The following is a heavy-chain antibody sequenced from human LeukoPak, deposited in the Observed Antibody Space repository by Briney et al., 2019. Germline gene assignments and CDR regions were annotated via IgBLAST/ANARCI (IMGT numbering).Heavy chain of an antibody. CDR3: ARSYSSGWYPRHNWFDP. D-gene: IGHD6-19*01. CDR2: ISAYNGNT. J-gene: IGHJ5*02. Sequence: ASVKVSCKASGYTFTSYGISWVRQAPGQGLEWMGWISAYNGNTNYAQKLQGRVTMTTDTSTSTAYMEPRSLRSDDTAVYYCARSYSSGWYPRHNWFDPWGQGTLVTVSS. V-gene: IGHV1-18*01. CDR1: GYTFTSYG.